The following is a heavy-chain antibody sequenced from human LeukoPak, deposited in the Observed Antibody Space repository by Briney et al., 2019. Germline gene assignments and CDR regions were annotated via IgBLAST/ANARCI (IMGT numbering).Heavy chain of an antibody. D-gene: IGHD3-10*01. V-gene: IGHV5-51*01. J-gene: IGHJ3*02. CDR2: IYPGDSNT. CDR3: ASQVGVRRAFDI. Sequence: GESLKISCKGSGYSFTTYWIGWVRQMPGKGLEWMGIIYPGDSNTAYSPSFQGQVTISADKSISTAYLQWSSLKASDTATYYCASQVGVRRAFDIWGQGTMVTVSS. CDR1: GYSFTTYW.